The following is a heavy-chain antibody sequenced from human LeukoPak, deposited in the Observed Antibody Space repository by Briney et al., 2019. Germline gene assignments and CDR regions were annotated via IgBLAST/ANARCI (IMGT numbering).Heavy chain of an antibody. D-gene: IGHD3-9*01. CDR2: INPSGGST. V-gene: IGHV1-46*01. CDR1: GYTFTSYY. Sequence: ASVKVSCKASGYTFTSYYMHWVRQAPGQGLEWMGIINPSGGSTSYAQKFQGRVTMTRDTSTSTVYMELSSLRSEDTAVYYCARPSDLIYDILTGYGYYYTDVWGKGTTVTISS. CDR3: ARPSDLIYDILTGYGYYYTDV. J-gene: IGHJ6*03.